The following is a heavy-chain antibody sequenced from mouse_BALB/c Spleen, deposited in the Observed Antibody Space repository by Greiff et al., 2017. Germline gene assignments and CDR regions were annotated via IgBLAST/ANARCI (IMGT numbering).Heavy chain of an antibody. CDR3: ARGDYRYYAMDY. J-gene: IGHJ4*01. Sequence: DVQLQESGPGLVKPSQSLSLTCSVTGYSITSGYYWNWIRQFPGNKLEWMGYISYDGSNNYNPSLKNRISITRDTSKNQFFLKLNSVTTEDTATYYCARGDYRYYAMDYWGQGTSVTVSS. D-gene: IGHD2-14*01. V-gene: IGHV3-6*02. CDR1: GYSITSGYY. CDR2: ISYDGSN.